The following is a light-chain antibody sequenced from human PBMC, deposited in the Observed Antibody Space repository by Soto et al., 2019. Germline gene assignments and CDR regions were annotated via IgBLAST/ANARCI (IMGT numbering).Light chain of an antibody. J-gene: IGLJ2*01. CDR3: SSYTSTNTLV. Sequence: QSALTQPASVSGSPGQSITISCTGTSSDVGGYKYVSWYQQYSGKAPKLMIYEVSNRPSGVSNRFSGSKSGNTASLTISGLQAEDEADYYCSSYTSTNTLVFGGGTQLTVL. V-gene: IGLV2-14*01. CDR2: EVS. CDR1: SSDVGGYKY.